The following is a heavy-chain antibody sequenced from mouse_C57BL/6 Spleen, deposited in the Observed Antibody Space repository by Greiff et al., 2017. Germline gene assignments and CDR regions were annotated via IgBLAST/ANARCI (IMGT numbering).Heavy chain of an antibody. CDR2: IYPGSGNT. Sequence: QVQLQQSGAELVRPGASVKLSCKASGYTFTDYYINWVKQRPGQGLEWIARIYPGSGNTYYNEKFKGKATLTAEKSSSTAYMQLSSLTSEDSAVYFCAREGARSTMITYFDYWGQGTTLTVSS. CDR3: AREGARSTMITYFDY. J-gene: IGHJ2*01. V-gene: IGHV1-76*01. CDR1: GYTFTDYY. D-gene: IGHD2-4*01.